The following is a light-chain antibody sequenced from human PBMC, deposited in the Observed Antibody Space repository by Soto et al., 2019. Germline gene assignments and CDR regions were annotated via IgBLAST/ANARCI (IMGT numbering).Light chain of an antibody. CDR1: QCVSSSY. J-gene: IGKJ3*01. CDR3: QQYGSSPFT. V-gene: IGKV3D-20*01. Sequence: PGERATLSCGASQCVSSSYLAWYQQKPGLAPRLLVYDAINRATGIPDRFSGSGSGTDFTLTISRLEPEDFAVYYCQQYGSSPFTFGPGTKVDIK. CDR2: DAI.